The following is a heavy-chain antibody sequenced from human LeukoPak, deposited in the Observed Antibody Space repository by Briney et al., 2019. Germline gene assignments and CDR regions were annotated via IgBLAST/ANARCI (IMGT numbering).Heavy chain of an antibody. CDR2: INHSGST. CDR1: GGSFSGYY. D-gene: IGHD2-21*02. Sequence: NPSETLSLTCAVYGGSFSGYYWSWIRQPPGKGLEWIGEINHSGSTNYNPSLKSRVTISVDTSKNQFPLKLSSVTAADTAVYYCARVDDSHPYFDYWGQGTLVTVSS. V-gene: IGHV4-34*01. J-gene: IGHJ4*02. CDR3: ARVDDSHPYFDY.